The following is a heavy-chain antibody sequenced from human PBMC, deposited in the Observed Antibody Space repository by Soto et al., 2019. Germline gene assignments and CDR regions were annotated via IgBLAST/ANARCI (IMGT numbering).Heavy chain of an antibody. CDR3: ARDGYSGYDLEDYGMDV. CDR2: ISSSSSYI. Sequence: GGSLRLSCAASGFTFSSYSMNWVRQAPGKGLEWVSSISSSSSYIYYADSVKGRFTISRDNAKNSLYLQMNSLRAEDTAVYYCARDGYSGYDLEDYGMDVWGQGTTVTVSS. V-gene: IGHV3-21*01. D-gene: IGHD5-12*01. CDR1: GFTFSSYS. J-gene: IGHJ6*02.